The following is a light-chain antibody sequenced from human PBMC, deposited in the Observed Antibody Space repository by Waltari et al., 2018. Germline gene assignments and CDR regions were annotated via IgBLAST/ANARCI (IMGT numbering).Light chain of an antibody. CDR2: AAS. CDR1: QCISNS. J-gene: IGKJ2*01. CDR3: QQYYSTNT. V-gene: IGKV1-NL1*01. Sequence: DIQMTQSPSSLSASVGDRVTITCRASQCISNSLAWYQQKPGKAPKLLLYAASRLESGVPSRFSGSGSGTDYTLTISSLQPEDFATYYCQQYYSTNTFGQGTKLEIK.